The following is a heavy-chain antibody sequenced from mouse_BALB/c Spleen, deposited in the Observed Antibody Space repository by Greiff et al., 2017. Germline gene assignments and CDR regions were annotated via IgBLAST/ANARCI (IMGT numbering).Heavy chain of an antibody. J-gene: IGHJ3*01. CDR3: ARTDYDWFAY. CDR1: GYAFTNYL. CDR2: INPGSGGT. Sequence: QVQLKESGAELVRPGTSVKVSCKASGYAFTNYLIEWVKQRPGQGLEWIGVINPGSGGTNYNEKFKGKATLTADKSSSTAYMQLSSLTSDDSAVYFCARTDYDWFAYWGQGTLVTVSA. V-gene: IGHV1-54*01. D-gene: IGHD2-4*01.